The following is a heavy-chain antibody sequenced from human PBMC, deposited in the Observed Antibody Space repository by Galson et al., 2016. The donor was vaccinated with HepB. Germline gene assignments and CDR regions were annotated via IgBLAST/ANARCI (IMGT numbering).Heavy chain of an antibody. Sequence: SETLSLTCIVSGGSVRSDAHYWNWIRQSPGRGPEWIGYIYYSGVTNYSPSLESRITISIDTSKNQFSLKLRSLTAADTAVDYCARCGARDYYGSSGPYFDTWGQGALVTVSS. J-gene: IGHJ5*02. CDR1: GGSVRSDAHY. V-gene: IGHV4-61*08. CDR2: IYYSGVT. CDR3: ARCGARDYYGSSGPYFDT. D-gene: IGHD3-22*01.